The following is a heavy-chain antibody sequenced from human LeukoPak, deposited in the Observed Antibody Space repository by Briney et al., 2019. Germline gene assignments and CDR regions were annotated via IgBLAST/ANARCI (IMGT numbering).Heavy chain of an antibody. CDR2: ISYDGSNK. D-gene: IGHD3-22*01. CDR3: ARGSPINYYDSSGYYSGINYLDY. J-gene: IGHJ4*02. CDR1: GFTFSSYA. Sequence: GGSLRLSCAASGFTFSSYAMHWVRQAPGKGLEWVAVISYDGSNKYYADSVKGRFTISRDNSKNTLYLQMNSLRAEDTAVYYCARGSPINYYDSSGYYSGINYLDYWGQGTLVTVSS. V-gene: IGHV3-30-3*01.